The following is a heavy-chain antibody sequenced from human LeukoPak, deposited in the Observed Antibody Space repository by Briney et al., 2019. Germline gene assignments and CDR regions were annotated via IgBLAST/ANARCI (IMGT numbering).Heavy chain of an antibody. D-gene: IGHD3-22*01. Sequence: GGSLRLSCAVSGITLSNYGMTWVRQAQGKGLEWVAGISDSGGRTNYADSVKGRFTISRDNPKNTLYLQMNSLRAEDTAVYFCAKRGVVIRVILVGFHKEAYYFDSWGQGALVTVSS. CDR2: ISDSGGRT. V-gene: IGHV3-23*01. CDR3: AKRGVVIRVILVGFHKEAYYFDS. CDR1: GITLSNYG. J-gene: IGHJ4*02.